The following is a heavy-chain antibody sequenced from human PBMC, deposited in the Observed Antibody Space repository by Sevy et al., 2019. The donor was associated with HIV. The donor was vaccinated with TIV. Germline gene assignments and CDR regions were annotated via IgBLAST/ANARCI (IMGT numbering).Heavy chain of an antibody. CDR1: GFTFSSYG. D-gene: IGHD2-15*01. J-gene: IGHJ6*02. CDR3: ATSQYCSGGSCYGADYYYGMDV. V-gene: IGHV3-30*02. CDR2: IRYDGSNK. Sequence: GGSLRLSCAASGFTFSSYGMHWVRQAPGKGLEWVAFIRYDGSNKYYADSVKGRFTISRDNSKNTLYLQMNSLRAEDTAVYYCATSQYCSGGSCYGADYYYGMDVWGQGTTVTVSS.